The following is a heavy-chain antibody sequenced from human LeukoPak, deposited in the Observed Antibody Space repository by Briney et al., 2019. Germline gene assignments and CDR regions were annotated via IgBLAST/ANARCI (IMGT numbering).Heavy chain of an antibody. J-gene: IGHJ4*02. CDR2: IYPGDFDT. CDR1: GNSLSTYW. D-gene: IGHD6-19*01. CDR3: ATWGSTGWFDY. Sequence: GESLKISCKGSGNSLSTYWIGWVRQMPGKGLEYMGVIYPGDFDTRYSPSFEGQVTISADKSISTAYLQWSSLKASDTAIYYCATWGSTGWFDYWGQGTLVTVSS. V-gene: IGHV5-51*01.